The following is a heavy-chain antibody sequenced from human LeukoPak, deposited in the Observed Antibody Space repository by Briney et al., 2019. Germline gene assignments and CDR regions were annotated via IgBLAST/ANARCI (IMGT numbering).Heavy chain of an antibody. Sequence: PSETLSHTCTVSGGSISSSSYYWGWIRQPAGKGLEWIGRIYTSGSTNYNPSLKSRVTMSVDTSKNQFSLKLSSVTAADTAVYYCARGHYSSGWYEDDAFDIWGQGTMVTVSS. V-gene: IGHV4-61*02. J-gene: IGHJ3*02. CDR1: GGSISSSSYY. CDR3: ARGHYSSGWYEDDAFDI. D-gene: IGHD6-19*01. CDR2: IYTSGST.